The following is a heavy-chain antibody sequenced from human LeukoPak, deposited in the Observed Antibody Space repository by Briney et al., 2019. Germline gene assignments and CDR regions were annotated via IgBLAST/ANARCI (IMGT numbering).Heavy chain of an antibody. CDR3: ARGDYYDILTGLDP. D-gene: IGHD3-9*01. J-gene: IGHJ5*02. Sequence: SVKVSCKASGGTFSSYAISWVRRAPGQGLEWMGGIIPIFGTANYAQEFQGRVTITADESTSTAYMELSSLRSEDTAVYYCARGDYYDILTGLDPWGQGTLVTVSS. V-gene: IGHV1-69*01. CDR2: IIPIFGTA. CDR1: GGTFSSYA.